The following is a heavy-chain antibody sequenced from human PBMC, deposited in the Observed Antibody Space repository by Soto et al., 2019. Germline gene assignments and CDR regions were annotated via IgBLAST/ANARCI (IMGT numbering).Heavy chain of an antibody. CDR1: GFIFSSYG. V-gene: IGHV3-30*18. J-gene: IGHJ4*02. CDR3: AKDEGPSYYDSSGYYSPGAY. CDR2: ISYDGSNK. Sequence: QVQLVESGGGVVQPGRSLRLSCAASGFIFSSYGMHWVRQAPGKGLEWVAVISYDGSNKYYADSVKGRFTISRDNSKNTLYLQMNSLRAEDTAVYYCAKDEGPSYYDSSGYYSPGAYWGQGTLVTVSS. D-gene: IGHD3-22*01.